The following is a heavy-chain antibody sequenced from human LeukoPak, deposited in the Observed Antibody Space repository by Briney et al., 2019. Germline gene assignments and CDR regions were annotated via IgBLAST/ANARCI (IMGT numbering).Heavy chain of an antibody. CDR3: ARRDYYDSSGPT. J-gene: IGHJ5*02. V-gene: IGHV4-39*01. D-gene: IGHD3-22*01. CDR1: GGSISSSSYY. CDR2: IYYSGST. Sequence: SETLSLTCTVSGGSISSSSYYWGWIRQPPGKGLEWIGSIYYSGSTYYNPSLKSRVTISVDTSKNQFSLKLSSVTAADTAVYYCARRDYYDSSGPTWGQGTLVTVSS.